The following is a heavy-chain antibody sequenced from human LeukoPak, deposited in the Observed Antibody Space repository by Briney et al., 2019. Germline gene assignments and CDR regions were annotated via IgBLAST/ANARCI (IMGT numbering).Heavy chain of an antibody. Sequence: SETLSLTCTVSGGSISSYYWSWIRQPAGKGLEWIGYIYYSGSTNYNPSLKSRVTISVDTSKNQFSLKLSSVTAADTAVYYCARDGPYSSLYKWGQGTLVTVSS. CDR1: GGSISSYY. V-gene: IGHV4-59*01. J-gene: IGHJ4*02. D-gene: IGHD6-6*01. CDR2: IYYSGST. CDR3: ARDGPYSSLYK.